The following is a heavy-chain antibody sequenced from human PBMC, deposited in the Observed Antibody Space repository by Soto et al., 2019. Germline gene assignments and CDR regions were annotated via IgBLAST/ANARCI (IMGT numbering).Heavy chain of an antibody. D-gene: IGHD1-26*01. V-gene: IGHV1-69*01. CDR3: AREAEVVGATPFDY. CDR1: GGTFSSYA. Sequence: QVQLVQSGAEVKKPGSSVKVSCKASGGTFSSYAISWVRQAPGQGLEWMGGIIPIFGTANYAQKFQGRVTITADESTSTADMELSSLRSEDTAVYYCAREAEVVGATPFDYWGQGTLVTVSS. J-gene: IGHJ4*02. CDR2: IIPIFGTA.